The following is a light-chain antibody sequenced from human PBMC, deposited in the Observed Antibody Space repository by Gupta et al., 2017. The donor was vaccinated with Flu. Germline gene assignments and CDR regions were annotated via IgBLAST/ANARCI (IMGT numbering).Light chain of an antibody. CDR3: AVWDDSLNGWV. CDR1: SSNIGNNA. Sequence: QSVLTQPPSVSGDPRQRVTIFCSGSSSNIGNNAVNWYQQLPGKAPKPLIYYDDLLPSGVSDRFSGSKSGTSGSLAISGLQSEDEADYYCAVWDDSLNGWVFGGGTKLTVL. CDR2: YDD. J-gene: IGLJ2*01. V-gene: IGLV1-36*01.